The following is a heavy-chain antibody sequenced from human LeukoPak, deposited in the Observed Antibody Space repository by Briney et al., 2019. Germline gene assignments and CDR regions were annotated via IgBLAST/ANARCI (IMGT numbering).Heavy chain of an antibody. D-gene: IGHD3-10*01. V-gene: IGHV1-2*02. CDR2: LNPNSGGT. J-gene: IGHJ1*01. Sequence: ASVKVSCKASGYTFTGFCIHWVRQAPGQGLEWMGWLNPNSGGTNYAQNFQGRVTMTRDTSISTGYMELSRLRSDNTAVYYCARDLDNYSGSGSYYNGDPLFQHWGQGTLVTVSS. CDR3: ARDLDNYSGSGSYYNGDPLFQH. CDR1: GYTFTGFC.